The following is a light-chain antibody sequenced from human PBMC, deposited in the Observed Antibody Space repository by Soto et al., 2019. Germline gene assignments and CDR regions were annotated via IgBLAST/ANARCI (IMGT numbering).Light chain of an antibody. Sequence: DIQMTQSPSTLSVSVGDRVTITCRASQDISRWLAWYQQKPGKAPRLLIYKASSLESGVPSRFSGSGSGTDFIFTINYLQPDDFATYYCQQYDSYPLTFGGGTKVEIK. CDR3: QQYDSYPLT. CDR1: QDISRW. CDR2: KAS. V-gene: IGKV1-5*03. J-gene: IGKJ4*01.